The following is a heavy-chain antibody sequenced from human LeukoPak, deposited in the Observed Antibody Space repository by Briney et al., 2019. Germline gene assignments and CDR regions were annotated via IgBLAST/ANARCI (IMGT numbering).Heavy chain of an antibody. V-gene: IGHV4-34*01. Sequence: SETPSLTCAVYGGSFSGYYWSWIRQPPGKGLEWIGEINHSGSTNYNPSLKSRVTISVDTSKNQFSLKLSSVTAADTAVYYCARAPHYSSSWYMTNYYYYYYMDVWGKGTTVTVSS. J-gene: IGHJ6*03. D-gene: IGHD6-13*01. CDR2: INHSGST. CDR1: GGSFSGYY. CDR3: ARAPHYSSSWYMTNYYYYYYMDV.